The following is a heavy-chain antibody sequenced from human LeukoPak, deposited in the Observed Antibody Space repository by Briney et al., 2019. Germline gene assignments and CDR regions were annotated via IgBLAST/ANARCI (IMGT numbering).Heavy chain of an antibody. V-gene: IGHV3-72*01. J-gene: IGHJ6*02. CDR3: ARGPTVTFNYHYGMDV. CDR2: TRTKAKDYTT. Sequence: GGSLRLSCAPSGFTFSDHYMDWVRQAPGKGLEWVARTRTKAKDYTTEYAASVKGRFTVSRDESMNSLYLQMNSLKTEDTAVYYCARGPTVTFNYHYGMDVWGQGTTVTVS. D-gene: IGHD4-17*01. CDR1: GFTFSDHY.